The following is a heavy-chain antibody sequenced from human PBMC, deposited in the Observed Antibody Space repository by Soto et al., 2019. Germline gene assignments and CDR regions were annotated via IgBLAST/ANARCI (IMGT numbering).Heavy chain of an antibody. V-gene: IGHV3-48*01. CDR1: EFTCSSYS. J-gene: IGHJ4*02. CDR2: ISSSSSTI. CDR3: ARDSGYSYGPLDY. D-gene: IGHD5-18*01. Sequence: LRDSCGAAEFTCSSYSMNWVSKAPGKGLEWVSYISSSSSTIYYADSVKGRFTISRDNAKNSLYLQMNSLRAEDTAVYYCARDSGYSYGPLDYWGQGTLVTVSS.